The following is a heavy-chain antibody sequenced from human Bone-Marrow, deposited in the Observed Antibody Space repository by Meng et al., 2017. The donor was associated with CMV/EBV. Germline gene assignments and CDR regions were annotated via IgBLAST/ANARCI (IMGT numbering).Heavy chain of an antibody. CDR3: AKDLLLFGGPNAYFDY. Sequence: GESLKISCAASGFTFSNYNMNWVRQAPGKGLEWVSSISSSSSYIYYADSVKGRFTISRDNAKNSLYLQMNSLRPEETAVYYCAKDLLLFGGPNAYFDYWGQGTLVTVSS. V-gene: IGHV3-21*01. CDR1: GFTFSNYN. J-gene: IGHJ4*02. D-gene: IGHD3-16*01. CDR2: ISSSSSYI.